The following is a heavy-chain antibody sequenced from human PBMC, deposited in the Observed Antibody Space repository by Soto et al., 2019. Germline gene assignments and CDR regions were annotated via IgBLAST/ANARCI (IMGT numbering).Heavy chain of an antibody. CDR2: INCVGDG. CDR1: GLSLISSGVS. D-gene: IGHD3-10*01. Sequence: HITLKESGPTLVTPTDTLTLTCTSSGLSLISSGVSLAWIRQHPWKALEWLALINCVGDGRYSPSLKSMLTATKDNSRNHMANTVTNMDPVDTDTYFYAHIPWRSLYTMDNWGWGILVTVSS. CDR3: AHIPWRSLYTMDN. J-gene: IGHJ3*02. V-gene: IGHV2-5*02.